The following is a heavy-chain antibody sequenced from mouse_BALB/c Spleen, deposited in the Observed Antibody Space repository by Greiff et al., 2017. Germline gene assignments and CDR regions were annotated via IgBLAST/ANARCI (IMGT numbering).Heavy chain of an antibody. D-gene: IGHD2-3*01. CDR3: ARWGYDGYYGDY. CDR1: GYTFTSYW. V-gene: IGHV1-7*01. CDR2: INPSTGYT. J-gene: IGHJ2*01. Sequence: VQLQQSGAELAKPGASVKMSCKASGYTFTSYWMHWVKQRPGQGLEWIGYINPSTGYTEYNQKFKDKATLTADKSSSTAYMQLSSLTSEDSAVYYCARWGYDGYYGDYWGQGTTLTVSS.